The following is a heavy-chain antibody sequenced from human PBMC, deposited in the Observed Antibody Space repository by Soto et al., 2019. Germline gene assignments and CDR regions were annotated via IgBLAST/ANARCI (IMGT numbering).Heavy chain of an antibody. J-gene: IGHJ5*02. CDR2: IYWDDDK. V-gene: IGHV2-5*02. Sequence: SGPTLVNPTQTLTLTCTFSGFSLSTSGVGVGWIRQPPGKALEWLALIYWDDDKRYSPSLESRLTITKDTSKNQVVLTMTNMDPVDTATYYCAHANPHTVIGVVVSGRFDPWGQGTLVTVSS. CDR1: GFSLSTSGVG. D-gene: IGHD3-3*01. CDR3: AHANPHTVIGVVVSGRFDP.